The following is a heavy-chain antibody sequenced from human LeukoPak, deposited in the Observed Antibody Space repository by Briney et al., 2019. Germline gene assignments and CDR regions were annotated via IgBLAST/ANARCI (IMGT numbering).Heavy chain of an antibody. V-gene: IGHV4-4*07. CDR3: ARKLMLGYSSGWYRYYYYYMDV. CDR1: GGSISSYH. J-gene: IGHJ6*03. D-gene: IGHD6-19*01. CDR2: IYTSGSN. Sequence: PSETLSLTCTVSGGSISSYHWSWIRQPAGKGLEWIGRIYTSGSNNYNPSLKSRVTISVDTSKNQFSLKLSSVTAADTAVYYCARKLMLGYSSGWYRYYYYYMDVWGKGTTVTISS.